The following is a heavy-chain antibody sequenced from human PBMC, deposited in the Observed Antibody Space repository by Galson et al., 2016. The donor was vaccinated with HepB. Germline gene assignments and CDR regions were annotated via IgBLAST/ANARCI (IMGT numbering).Heavy chain of an antibody. V-gene: IGHV3-23*01. D-gene: IGHD5-18*01. J-gene: IGHJ6*02. Sequence: SLRLSCAASGFSFSSYAMSWVRQAPGKGLEWVSGITSGGTTYYAGSVKGRFTISRDNSKNILYLQMKSLRDEDTAVYYCAKRPYSYGWHYGMDVWGQGTTVTVSS. CDR1: GFSFSSYA. CDR3: AKRPYSYGWHYGMDV. CDR2: ITSGGTT.